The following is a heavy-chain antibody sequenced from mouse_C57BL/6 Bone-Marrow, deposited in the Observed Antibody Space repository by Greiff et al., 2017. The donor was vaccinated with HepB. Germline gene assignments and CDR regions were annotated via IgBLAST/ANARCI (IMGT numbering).Heavy chain of an antibody. Sequence: EVKLMESGGGLVKPGGSLKLSCAASGFTFSDYGMHWVRQAPEKGLEWVAYISSGSSTIYYADTVKGRFTISRDNAKNTLFLQMTSLRSEDTAMYYCARLLRRFAYWGQGTLVTVSA. D-gene: IGHD1-1*01. CDR2: ISSGSSTI. CDR1: GFTFSDYG. CDR3: ARLLRRFAY. V-gene: IGHV5-17*01. J-gene: IGHJ3*01.